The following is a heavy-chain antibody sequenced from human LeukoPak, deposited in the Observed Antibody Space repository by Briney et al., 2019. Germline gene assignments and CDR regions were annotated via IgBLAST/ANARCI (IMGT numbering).Heavy chain of an antibody. V-gene: IGHV3-23*01. Sequence: PGGSLRLSCAASGFTFSSYAMSWVRQAPGKGLEWVSAISGSGGSTYYADSVKGRFTISRDNSKNTLYLQMNSLRDEDTAVYYGAKDGASGSYHIPYYYYGMDVWGQGTTVTVSS. D-gene: IGHD3-10*01. J-gene: IGHJ6*02. CDR1: GFTFSSYA. CDR2: ISGSGGST. CDR3: AKDGASGSYHIPYYYYGMDV.